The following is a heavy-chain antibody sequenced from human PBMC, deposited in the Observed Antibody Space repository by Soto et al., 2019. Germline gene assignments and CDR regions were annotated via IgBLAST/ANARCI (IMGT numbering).Heavy chain of an antibody. Sequence: EVQLVESGGGLVKPGGSLRLSCAASGFTFSIYSMKWVRQAPGKGLEWGACISSSSSYIYYADSVKGRFTISSDNAKNSLYLQMNSLRAEDTAVYYCASEGGAARGNWGQGTLVTVSS. J-gene: IGHJ4*02. CDR2: ISSSSSYI. V-gene: IGHV3-21*01. CDR1: GFTFSIYS. CDR3: ASEGGAARGN. D-gene: IGHD6-6*01.